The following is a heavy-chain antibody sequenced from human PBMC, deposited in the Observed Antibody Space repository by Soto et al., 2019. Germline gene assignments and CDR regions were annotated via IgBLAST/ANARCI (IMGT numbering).Heavy chain of an antibody. CDR3: ARVMKGGDYDILTGYQPSPYFDY. Sequence: SVKVSCKASGGTFSSYAISWVRQAPGQGLEWMGGIIPIFGTANYAQKFQGRVTITADESTSTAYMELSSLRSEDTAVYYCARVMKGGDYDILTGYQPSPYFDYWGQGTLVTVS. CDR2: IIPIFGTA. D-gene: IGHD3-9*01. J-gene: IGHJ4*02. CDR1: GGTFSSYA. V-gene: IGHV1-69*13.